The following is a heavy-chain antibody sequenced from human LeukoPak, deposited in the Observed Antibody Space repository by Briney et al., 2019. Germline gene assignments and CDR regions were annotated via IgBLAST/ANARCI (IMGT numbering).Heavy chain of an antibody. CDR1: GGSFSGYY. Sequence: SETLSLTCAVYGGSFSGYYWSWIRQPPGKGLEWMGEINHRGSTNYNPSLKSRVTISVDTSKNQFSLKLSSVTAADTAVYYCARVYYDFWSGSQYYMDVWGKGTTVTVSS. J-gene: IGHJ6*03. V-gene: IGHV4-34*01. D-gene: IGHD3-3*01. CDR3: ARVYYDFWSGSQYYMDV. CDR2: INHRGST.